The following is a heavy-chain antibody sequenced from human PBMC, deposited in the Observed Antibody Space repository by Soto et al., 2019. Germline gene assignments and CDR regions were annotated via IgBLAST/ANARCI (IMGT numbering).Heavy chain of an antibody. J-gene: IGHJ4*02. CDR1: GFTFSSYA. CDR2: ISYDGSNK. Sequence: GGSLRLSCAASGFTFSSYAMHWVRQAPGKGLEWVAVISYDGSNKYYADSVKGRFTISRDNSKNTLYLQMNSLRAEDTAVYYCARDTAMVTHLDYWGQGTLVTVSS. V-gene: IGHV3-30-3*01. CDR3: ARDTAMVTHLDY. D-gene: IGHD5-18*01.